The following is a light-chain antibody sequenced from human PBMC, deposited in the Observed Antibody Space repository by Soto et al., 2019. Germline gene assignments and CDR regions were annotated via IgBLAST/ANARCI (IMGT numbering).Light chain of an antibody. CDR3: KQYNNYPRT. CDR2: DAS. J-gene: IGKJ1*01. V-gene: IGKV1-5*01. CDR1: ESIRTW. Sequence: DIPRPQSPSTLSASIGDRVTLTGRASESIRTWLAWYKHKPGKAPKFLIYDASSLESGVPSRFSGSGSGKEFNLTIRKLQPDDVATDFCKQYNNYPRTGDQGTKVDIK.